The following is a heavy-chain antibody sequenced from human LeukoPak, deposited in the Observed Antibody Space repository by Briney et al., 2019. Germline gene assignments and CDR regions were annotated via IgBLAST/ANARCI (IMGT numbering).Heavy chain of an antibody. CDR3: ARGAYYYDSSGMAP. CDR1: GGSISNYF. J-gene: IGHJ5*02. Sequence: SETLSLTCTVSGGSISNYFWSWIRQPPGKGLEWIGYIYYTGSTNYNPSLKSRVTISLDTSRNQFSLKLSSVTAADTAVYYCARGAYYYDSSGMAPWGQGTLVTVSS. D-gene: IGHD3-22*01. CDR2: IYYTGST. V-gene: IGHV4-59*01.